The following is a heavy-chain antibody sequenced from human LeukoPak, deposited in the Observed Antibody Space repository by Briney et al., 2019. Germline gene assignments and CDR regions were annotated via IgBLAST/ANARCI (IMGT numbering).Heavy chain of an antibody. D-gene: IGHD2-15*01. J-gene: IGHJ4*02. CDR1: GFTFSSFA. V-gene: IGHV3-23*01. Sequence: GGSLRLSCAASGFTFSSFAMSWVRQAPGKGLEWVSAISGSGGSTYYADSVKGRFTISRDNSKNTLYLQMNSLRAEDTAVYYCAEGGELGYCSGGSCYGIYYWGQGTLVTVSS. CDR3: AEGGELGYCSGGSCYGIYY. CDR2: ISGSGGST.